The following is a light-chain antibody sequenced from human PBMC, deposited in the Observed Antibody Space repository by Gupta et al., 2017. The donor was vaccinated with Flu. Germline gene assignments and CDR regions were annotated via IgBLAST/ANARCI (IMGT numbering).Light chain of an antibody. CDR1: QSVSSSY. CDR3: QQYGSSPRT. Sequence: GTLSLPPGERATLSCRASQSVSSSYLAWYQQKPGQAPRLLIYGASSRATGIPDRFSGSGSGTDFTLTISRLEPEDFAVYYCQQYGSSPRTFGQGTKVEIK. CDR2: GAS. J-gene: IGKJ1*01. V-gene: IGKV3-20*01.